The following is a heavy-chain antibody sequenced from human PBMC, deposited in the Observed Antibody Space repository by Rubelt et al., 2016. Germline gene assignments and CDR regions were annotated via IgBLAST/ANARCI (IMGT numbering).Heavy chain of an antibody. Sequence: QVQLVQSGAEVKKPGASVKVSCKASGYTFTGYYMHWVRQAPGQGLEWMGWINPNSGGTNYAQKLRGRGTMSRDTSSSTADSERSRRRSDDTAVYYCARDLYKGPRWLVAYWGQGTLVTVSA. CDR1: GYTFTGYY. V-gene: IGHV1-2*02. CDR3: ARDLYKGPRWLVAY. CDR2: INPNSGGT. J-gene: IGHJ4*02. D-gene: IGHD6-19*01.